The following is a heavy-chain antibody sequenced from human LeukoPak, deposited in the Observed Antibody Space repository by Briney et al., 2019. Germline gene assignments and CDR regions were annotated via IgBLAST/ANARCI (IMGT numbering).Heavy chain of an antibody. CDR2: IYHTGST. D-gene: IGHD3-3*01. CDR1: GVTFSGYY. CDR3: ARDDFGVALGGV. Sequence: SETLSLTCAVYGVTFSGYYWSWIRQSPGKGLEWIGQIYHTGSTNYNPSLRSRVTISVDTSKNQFSLKLTSVTAADTAIYYCARDDFGVALGGVWGKGTTVTVSS. J-gene: IGHJ6*03. V-gene: IGHV4-34*01.